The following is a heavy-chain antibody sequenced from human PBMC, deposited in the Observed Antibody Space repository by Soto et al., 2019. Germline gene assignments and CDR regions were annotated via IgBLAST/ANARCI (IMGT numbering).Heavy chain of an antibody. CDR2: VYYSGNT. CDR3: ARKGAAASYAHYYMDV. J-gene: IGHJ6*03. CDR1: GGSISRYY. D-gene: IGHD6-13*01. V-gene: IGHV4-59*01. Sequence: QVQLQESGPGLVKPSETLSLTCTVSGGSISRYYWSWIRQPPGKGLEWIGYVYYSGNTNYNPSLESRVTISVDTSRNRFSLNLTSATAADTAVYYCARKGAAASYAHYYMDVWGRGTAVTVSS.